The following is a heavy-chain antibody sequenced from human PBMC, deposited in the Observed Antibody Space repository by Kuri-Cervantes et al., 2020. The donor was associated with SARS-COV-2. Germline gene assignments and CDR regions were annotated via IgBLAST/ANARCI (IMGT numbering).Heavy chain of an antibody. CDR1: GFTFSSYA. CDR2: ISYDGIDR. V-gene: IGHV3-30*04. D-gene: IGHD2-15*01. CDR3: AKDVAPDCIGPSYYLDY. J-gene: IGHJ4*02. Sequence: GESLKISCAASGFTFSSYALHWVRQAPGKGLEWMALISYDGIDRYYADSVKGRFTISRDNSKNTLYLQMNTMRPEDTAIYYCAKDVAPDCIGPSYYLDYWGQGTLVTVSS.